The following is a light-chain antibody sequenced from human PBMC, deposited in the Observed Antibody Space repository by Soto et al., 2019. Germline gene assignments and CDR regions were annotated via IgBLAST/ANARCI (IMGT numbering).Light chain of an antibody. Sequence: AIQMTQSPSSLSASVGDRVTITCRASQGIEDDLGWYQQKPGKAPKLLIYAASSLQSGVPSRFSGSRSGTDFTLTISSLQPEDFATYYCLQDYSYPLTFGPGTKVDIK. CDR1: QGIEDD. CDR2: AAS. V-gene: IGKV1-6*01. J-gene: IGKJ3*01. CDR3: LQDYSYPLT.